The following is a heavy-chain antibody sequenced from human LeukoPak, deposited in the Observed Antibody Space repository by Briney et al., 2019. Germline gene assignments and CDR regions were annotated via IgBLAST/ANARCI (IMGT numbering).Heavy chain of an antibody. Sequence: ASVKVSCKASGYTFIGYYMHCLRQAPGQGLEWMEWINPNSGGTNYAQKFQGRVTMTRDTSISTAYMELSRLRSDDTAVYYCAWYYYDSSGYDAFDIWGQGTMVTVSS. CDR2: INPNSGGT. V-gene: IGHV1-2*02. J-gene: IGHJ3*02. CDR1: GYTFIGYY. D-gene: IGHD3-22*01. CDR3: AWYYYDSSGYDAFDI.